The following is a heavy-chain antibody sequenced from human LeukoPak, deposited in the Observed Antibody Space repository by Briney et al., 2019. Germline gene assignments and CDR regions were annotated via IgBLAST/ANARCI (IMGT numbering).Heavy chain of an antibody. CDR1: GGSISSSY. J-gene: IGHJ3*02. CDR3: ARRLTTVTTGDAFDI. V-gene: IGHV4-59*08. D-gene: IGHD4-17*01. Sequence: SETLSLTCTVSGGSISSSYWRWIRQPPGNGLEWIGYIYYSGSTNYNPSLKSRVTISVDTSKNQFSLKLSSVTAADTAVYYCARRLTTVTTGDAFDIWGQGTMVTVSS. CDR2: IYYSGST.